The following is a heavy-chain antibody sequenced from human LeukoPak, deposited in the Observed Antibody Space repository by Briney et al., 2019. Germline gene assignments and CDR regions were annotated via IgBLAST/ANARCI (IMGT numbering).Heavy chain of an antibody. CDR3: ARANIVVVPAAKGTLDYGMDV. J-gene: IGHJ6*02. V-gene: IGHV4-34*01. Sequence: LETLSLTCAVYGGSFSGYYWSWIRQPPGKGLEWIGEINHSGSTNYNPSLKSRVTISVDTSKNQFSLKLSSVTAADTAVYYCARANIVVVPAAKGTLDYGMDVWGQGTTVTVSS. CDR2: INHSGST. CDR1: GGSFSGYY. D-gene: IGHD2-2*01.